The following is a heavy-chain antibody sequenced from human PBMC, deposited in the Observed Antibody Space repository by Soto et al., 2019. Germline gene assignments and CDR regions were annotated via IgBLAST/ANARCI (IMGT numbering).Heavy chain of an antibody. Sequence: GGSLRLSCAASGFTFSSYWMHWVRQAPGKGLVWVSRINSDGSSTSYADSVKGRFTISRDNAKNTLYLQMNSLRAEDTAVYYCARRVVVVAATRVRGISWFDPWGQGTLVTVSS. D-gene: IGHD2-15*01. J-gene: IGHJ5*02. V-gene: IGHV3-74*01. CDR1: GFTFSSYW. CDR2: INSDGSST. CDR3: ARRVVVVAATRVRGISWFDP.